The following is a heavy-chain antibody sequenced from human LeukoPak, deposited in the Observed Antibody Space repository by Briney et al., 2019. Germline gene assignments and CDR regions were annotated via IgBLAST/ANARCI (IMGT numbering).Heavy chain of an antibody. CDR3: TTYKNWVAGDV. J-gene: IGHJ6*02. CDR2: IKQEGSEE. V-gene: IGHV3-7*01. CDR1: GFTFCDYL. D-gene: IGHD7-27*01. Sequence: GSLRLSCAASGFTFCDYLMSWVRHAPRKGPECVGTIKQEGSEEHYVDSVKGRFTVSRDNARNSLFLQMNSLRVEDTAVYYCTTYKNWVAGDVWGQGTTVSVSS.